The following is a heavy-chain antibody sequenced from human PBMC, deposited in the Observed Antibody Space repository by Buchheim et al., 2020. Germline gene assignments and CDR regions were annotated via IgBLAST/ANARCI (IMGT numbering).Heavy chain of an antibody. J-gene: IGHJ5*02. D-gene: IGHD3-3*01. CDR3: ARFGARGIVDWFDP. CDR1: GGTFSSYT. CDR2: IIPILGIA. V-gene: IGHV1-69*02. Sequence: QVQLVQSGAEVKKHGSSVKVSCKASGGTFSSYTISWARQAPGQGLEWMGRIIPILGIANYAQKFQGRVTITADKATRPAYMELGSLRYEDTAVYYCARFGARGIVDWFDPWGQGTL.